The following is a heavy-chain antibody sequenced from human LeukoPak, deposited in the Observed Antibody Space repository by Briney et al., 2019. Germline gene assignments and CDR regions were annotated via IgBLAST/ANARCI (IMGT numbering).Heavy chain of an antibody. Sequence: ASVKVSCKASGYTFTGYYMHWVRQAPGQGLEWMGRINPNSGGTNYAQKFQGRVTMTRDTSISTAYMELSSLRSDDTAVYYCAREDGTYQGANYWGQGTLVTVSS. V-gene: IGHV1-2*06. J-gene: IGHJ4*02. D-gene: IGHD1-26*01. CDR2: INPNSGGT. CDR1: GYTFTGYY. CDR3: AREDGTYQGANY.